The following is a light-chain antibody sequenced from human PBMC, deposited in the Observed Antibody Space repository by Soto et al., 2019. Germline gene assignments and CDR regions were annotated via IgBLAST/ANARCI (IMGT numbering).Light chain of an antibody. CDR1: SSNIGAGYD. V-gene: IGLV1-40*01. J-gene: IGLJ1*01. CDR3: QSSDSRLSGSDV. Sequence: QSVLTQPPSVSGAPGQRVIISCTGSSSNIGAGYDVNWYQQLPGTAPKLLIFGDSNRPSGVPDRFSGSKSGTSASLAITGLQAADEADYYCQSSDSRLSGSDVFGTGTKVTVL. CDR2: GDS.